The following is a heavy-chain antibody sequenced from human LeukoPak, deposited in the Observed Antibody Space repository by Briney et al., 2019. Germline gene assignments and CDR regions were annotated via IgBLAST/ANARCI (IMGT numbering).Heavy chain of an antibody. CDR2: ISVSGNT. D-gene: IGHD6-6*01. V-gene: IGHV3-23*01. CDR3: ARSSIAARPRAPLDV. Sequence: GGTLRLSCAASGFTLSSYAMSWVRQAPGKGLEWVSAISVSGNTYHADSVKGRFTISRDNSKNTLYLQMNSLRAEDTAVYYCARSSIAARPRAPLDVWGKGTTVTVSS. CDR1: GFTLSSYA. J-gene: IGHJ6*04.